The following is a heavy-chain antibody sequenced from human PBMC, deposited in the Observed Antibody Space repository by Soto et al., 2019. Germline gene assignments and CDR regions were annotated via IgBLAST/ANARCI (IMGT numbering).Heavy chain of an antibody. V-gene: IGHV4-39*01. CDR1: GGSISSSSYY. J-gene: IGHJ4*02. Sequence: PSETLSLTCTVSGGSISSSSYYWGWIRQPPGKGLEWIGSIYYSGSTYYNPSLKSRVTISVDTSKNQFSLKLSSVTAAGTAVYYCARTYSNYRYFDYWGQGTLVTVSS. CDR2: IYYSGST. CDR3: ARTYSNYRYFDY. D-gene: IGHD4-4*01.